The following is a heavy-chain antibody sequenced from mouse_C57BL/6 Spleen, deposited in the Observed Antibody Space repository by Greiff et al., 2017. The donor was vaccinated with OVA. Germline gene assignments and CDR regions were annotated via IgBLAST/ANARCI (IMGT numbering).Heavy chain of an antibody. J-gene: IGHJ2*01. Sequence: EVKVVESGGGLVKPGGSLKLSCAASGFTFSDYGMHWVRQAPEKGLEWVAYISSGSSTISYADTVKGRFTISRDNAKNTLFLQMTSLRAGDTARYYCARGGTTVVVDYWGQGTTLTVSS. CDR3: ARGGTTVVVDY. D-gene: IGHD1-1*01. V-gene: IGHV5-17*01. CDR2: ISSGSSTI. CDR1: GFTFSDYG.